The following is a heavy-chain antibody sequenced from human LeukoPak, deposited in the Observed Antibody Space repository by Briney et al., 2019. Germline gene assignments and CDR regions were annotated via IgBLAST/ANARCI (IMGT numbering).Heavy chain of an antibody. J-gene: IGHJ2*01. Sequence: SETLSLTCAVYGGSFSGYYWSWLRQPPGKGLEWIGEINHSGSTNYNPSLKSRVTISIDTSKNQFSLTLSSMTAADTAMYYRAKWYSVGWNYYFDLWVRGTLLTVSS. CDR2: INHSGST. V-gene: IGHV4-34*01. CDR1: GGSFSGYY. CDR3: AKWYSVGWNYYFDL. D-gene: IGHD1-7*01.